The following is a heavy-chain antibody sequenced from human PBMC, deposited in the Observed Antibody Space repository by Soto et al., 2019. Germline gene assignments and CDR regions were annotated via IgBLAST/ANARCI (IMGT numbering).Heavy chain of an antibody. CDR1: GGSFSSYV. D-gene: IGHD3-22*01. CDR2: IIPMFGTA. CDR3: AAHTGYDDSSGRTDY. J-gene: IGHJ4*02. Sequence: SVKVSCKASGGSFSSYVISWVRQAPGQGLEWMGGIIPMFGTANYEQRFQGRLTINADERTNTAYMELSTLRSDDSAVYYCAAHTGYDDSSGRTDYWGQGTLVTVSS. V-gene: IGHV1-69*13.